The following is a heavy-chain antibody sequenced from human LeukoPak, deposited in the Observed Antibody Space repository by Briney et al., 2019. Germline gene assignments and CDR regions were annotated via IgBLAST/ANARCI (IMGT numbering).Heavy chain of an antibody. V-gene: IGHV3-21*04. CDR1: GFTFSNYN. Sequence: GGSLRLSCAASGFTFSNYNMNWVRQAPGKGLEWVSSITSSSTYIYYADSVKGRFTISRDNAKNSLYLQMNSLRAEDTAVYYCARDYYGSGSADFDYWGQGTLVTVSS. J-gene: IGHJ4*02. CDR3: ARDYYGSGSADFDY. CDR2: ITSSSTYI. D-gene: IGHD3-10*01.